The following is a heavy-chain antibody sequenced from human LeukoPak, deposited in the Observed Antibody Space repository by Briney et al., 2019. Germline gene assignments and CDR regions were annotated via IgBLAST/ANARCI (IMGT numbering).Heavy chain of an antibody. CDR1: GGSFSGYY. D-gene: IGHD4-11*01. J-gene: IGHJ5*02. Sequence: PSETLSLTCAVYGGSFSGYYWSWIRQPPGKGLEWIGEINHSGSTNYNPSLKSRVTISVDTSKNQFSLKLSSVTAADTAVYYCASSTVRSYNWFDPWGQGTLVTVSS. V-gene: IGHV4-34*01. CDR2: INHSGST. CDR3: ASSTVRSYNWFDP.